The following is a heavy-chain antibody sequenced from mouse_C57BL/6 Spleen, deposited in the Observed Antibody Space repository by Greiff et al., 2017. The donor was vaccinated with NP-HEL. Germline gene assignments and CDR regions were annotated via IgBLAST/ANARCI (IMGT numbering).Heavy chain of an antibody. Sequence: QVQLQQSGAELVKPGASVKLSCKASGYTFTEYTIHWVKQRSGQGLEWIGWFYPGSGSIKYNEKFKDKATLTADKSSSTVYMELSRLTSEDSAVYFCARHEEEALGYCSSPWYFDVWGTGTTVTVSS. J-gene: IGHJ1*03. CDR1: GYTFTEYT. V-gene: IGHV1-62-2*01. CDR3: ARHEEEALGYCSSPWYFDV. D-gene: IGHD1-1*01. CDR2: FYPGSGSI.